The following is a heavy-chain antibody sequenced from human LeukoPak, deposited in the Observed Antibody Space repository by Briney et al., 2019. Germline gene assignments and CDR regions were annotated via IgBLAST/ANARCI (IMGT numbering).Heavy chain of an antibody. Sequence: GGSLRLSCAASGFTLTTYWMSWVRQVPGKGLEWVANINQDGSETYYVGSVKGRFTTSRDNAKNSLFLQMNSLRAEDTAIYYCARDKHLVYWGQGTLVTVSS. D-gene: IGHD1-26*01. J-gene: IGHJ4*02. CDR3: ARDKHLVY. V-gene: IGHV3-7*04. CDR1: GFTLTTYW. CDR2: INQDGSET.